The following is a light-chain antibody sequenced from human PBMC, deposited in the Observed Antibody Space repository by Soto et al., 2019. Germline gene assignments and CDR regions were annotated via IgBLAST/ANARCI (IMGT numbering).Light chain of an antibody. J-gene: IGKJ4*01. Sequence: EIVLTQSPGTLSLSPGERATLSCRASQSVSSSYLAWYQQKPGQAPRLLIYGASSRATGIPDRFSGSGSGKDFTLPNSRLEPEDCAVYYCQQYGSSPLTFGGGTKVEIK. V-gene: IGKV3-20*01. CDR2: GAS. CDR1: QSVSSSY. CDR3: QQYGSSPLT.